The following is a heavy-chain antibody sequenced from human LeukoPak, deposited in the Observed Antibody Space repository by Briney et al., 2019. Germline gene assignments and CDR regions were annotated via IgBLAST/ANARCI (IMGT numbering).Heavy chain of an antibody. CDR2: ISWNSGSI. CDR3: AKDMNYDSSGYDFDY. D-gene: IGHD3-22*01. CDR1: GFTFDDYA. V-gene: IGHV3-9*01. Sequence: GRSLRLSRAASGFTFDDYAMHWVRQAPGKGLEWVPGISWNSGSIGYADSVKGRFTISRDNAKNSLYLQMNSLRAEDTALHYCAKDMNYDSSGYDFDYWGQGTLVTVSS. J-gene: IGHJ4*02.